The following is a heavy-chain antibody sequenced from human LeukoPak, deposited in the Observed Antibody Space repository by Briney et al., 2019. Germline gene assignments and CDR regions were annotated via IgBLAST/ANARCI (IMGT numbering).Heavy chain of an antibody. D-gene: IGHD1-1*01. Sequence: SETLSLTCTVYGGSISSYYWSWIRQPPGKGLEWIGYIYYSGSTNYNPSLKSRVTISVDTSKNQFSLKLSSVTAADTAVYYCARKAGTTEMDSWQLGDAFDIWGQGTMVTVSS. CDR3: ARKAGTTEMDSWQLGDAFDI. V-gene: IGHV4-59*01. CDR2: IYYSGST. CDR1: GGSISSYY. J-gene: IGHJ3*02.